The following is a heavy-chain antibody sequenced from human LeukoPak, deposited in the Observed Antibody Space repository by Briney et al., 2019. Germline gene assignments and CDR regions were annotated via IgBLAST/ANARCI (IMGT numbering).Heavy chain of an antibody. CDR1: GFTFSSYG. J-gene: IGHJ1*01. CDR3: VRGITMFQF. V-gene: IGHV3-30*02. CDR2: IRYDGSNK. Sequence: GGSLRLSCAASGFTFSSYGMHWVRQAPGKGLEWVAFIRYDGSNKYYADSVKGRFTISRDNAKNSLYLQMNRLRAEDTALYYCVRGITMFQFWGQGTLVTVSS. D-gene: IGHD3-10*01.